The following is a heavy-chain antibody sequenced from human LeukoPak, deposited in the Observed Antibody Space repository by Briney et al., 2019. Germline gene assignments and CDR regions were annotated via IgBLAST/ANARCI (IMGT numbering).Heavy chain of an antibody. CDR1: GGSFSGYY. D-gene: IGHD7-27*01. V-gene: IGHV4-34*01. CDR3: ASTNWGFGY. Sequence: SETLSLTCAVYGGSFSGYYWSWIRQPPGKGLEWIGEINHSGSTNYNPSLKSRVTISVDTSKNQFSLKLSSVTAADTAVYYCASTNWGFGYWGQGTLVTVSS. J-gene: IGHJ4*02. CDR2: INHSGST.